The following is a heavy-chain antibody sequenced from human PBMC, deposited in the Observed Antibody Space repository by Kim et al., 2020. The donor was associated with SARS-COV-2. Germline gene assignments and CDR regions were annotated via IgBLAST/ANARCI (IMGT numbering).Heavy chain of an antibody. Sequence: YYADSVKNRFTISRDSSKNTLYLQLNSLRGEDAALYYCARDRSGWYYFDYWGQGTLVTVSS. D-gene: IGHD6-19*01. CDR3: ARDRSGWYYFDY. V-gene: IGHV3-23*01. J-gene: IGHJ4*02.